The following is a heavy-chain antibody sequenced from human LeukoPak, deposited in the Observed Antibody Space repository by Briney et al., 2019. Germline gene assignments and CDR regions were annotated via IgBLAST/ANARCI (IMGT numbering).Heavy chain of an antibody. J-gene: IGHJ5*02. CDR2: TRNKANSYTT. Sequence: GGSLRLSCAASGFTFSDHYMDWVRQAPGKGLEWVGRTRNKANSYTTEYAASVKGRFTISRDDSKNSLYLQMNSLKTEDTAVYYCARLVRWEPYEWFDPWGQGTLVTVSS. D-gene: IGHD1-26*01. CDR1: GFTFSDHY. V-gene: IGHV3-72*01. CDR3: ARLVRWEPYEWFDP.